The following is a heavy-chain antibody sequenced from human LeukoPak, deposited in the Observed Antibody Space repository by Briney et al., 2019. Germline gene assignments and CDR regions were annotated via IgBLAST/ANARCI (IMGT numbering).Heavy chain of an antibody. J-gene: IGHJ4*02. V-gene: IGHV3-30*03. D-gene: IGHD3-22*01. CDR3: ARPVSCYYDSSGYYGNYYFDY. CDR2: ISYDGSNK. Sequence: GGSLRLSCAASGFTFSSYGMHWVRQAPGKGLEWVAVISYDGSNKYYADSVKGRFTISRDNSKNTLYLQMNSLRAEDTAVYYCARPVSCYYDSSGYYGNYYFDYWGQGTLVTVSS. CDR1: GFTFSSYG.